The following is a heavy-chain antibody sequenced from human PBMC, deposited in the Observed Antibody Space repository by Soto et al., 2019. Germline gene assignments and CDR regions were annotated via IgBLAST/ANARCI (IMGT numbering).Heavy chain of an antibody. J-gene: IGHJ5*02. V-gene: IGHV4-34*01. Sequence: PSETLSLTCAVYGGSFSGYYWSWIRQPPGKGLEWIGEINHSGSTNYNPSLKSRVTISVDTSKNQFSLKLSSVTAADTAVYYCARGERIVGATYGAWFDPWGQRTLVTVSS. CDR1: GGSFSGYY. D-gene: IGHD1-26*01. CDR2: INHSGST. CDR3: ARGERIVGATYGAWFDP.